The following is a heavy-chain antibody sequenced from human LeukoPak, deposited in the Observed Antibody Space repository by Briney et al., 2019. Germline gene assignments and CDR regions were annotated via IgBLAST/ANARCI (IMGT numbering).Heavy chain of an antibody. J-gene: IGHJ4*02. CDR1: GFSFSDYY. D-gene: IGHD3-22*01. CDR2: ISSSSSYT. V-gene: IGHV3-11*06. CDR3: ARSYYDSSGHSDY. Sequence: KPGGSLRLSCAASGFSFSDYYMSWIRQAPGEGLEWVSYISSSSSYTNYADSVKGRFTISRDNAKNSLYLQMNSLRAEDTAVYYCARSYYDSSGHSDYWGQGTLVTVSS.